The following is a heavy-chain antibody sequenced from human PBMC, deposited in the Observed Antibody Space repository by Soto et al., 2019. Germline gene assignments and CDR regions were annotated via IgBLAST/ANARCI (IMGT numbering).Heavy chain of an antibody. J-gene: IGHJ6*02. D-gene: IGHD2-15*01. CDR3: GREYCSGGSCYSYYYYGMDV. V-gene: IGHV3-74*01. CDR1: GFTFTSHW. CDR2: INSDGGST. Sequence: GGSLRLSCAASGFTFTSHWMHWVRQAPGKGLVWVSRINSDGGSTSYADPVKGRFTISRDNAKNTLYLQMNSLRAEDTAVYYCGREYCSGGSCYSYYYYGMDVWGQGTTVTVSS.